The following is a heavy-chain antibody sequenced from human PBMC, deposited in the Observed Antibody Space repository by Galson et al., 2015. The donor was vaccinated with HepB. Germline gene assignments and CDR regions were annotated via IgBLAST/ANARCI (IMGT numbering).Heavy chain of an antibody. CDR3: AKDCCGDSFFDY. Sequence: SLRLSCAASGIAFRDYGMSWVRQSPERGLEWVSTVDAIGTTTHYADSVRGRFTISRDNSRHTVSLQMNSLRVEDTAIYYCAKDCCGDSFFDYWGHGTLVIVS. CDR2: VDAIGTTT. V-gene: IGHV3-23*05. D-gene: IGHD4-23*01. CDR1: GIAFRDYG. J-gene: IGHJ4*01.